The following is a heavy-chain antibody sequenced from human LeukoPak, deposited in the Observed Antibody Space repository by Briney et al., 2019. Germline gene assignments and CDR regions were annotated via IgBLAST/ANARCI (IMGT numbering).Heavy chain of an antibody. V-gene: IGHV1-69*13. CDR1: GYTFTGYY. J-gene: IGHJ5*02. CDR2: IIAIFGTA. D-gene: IGHD2-2*01. CDR3: ARVVTPRYCSSPSCYWKGWFDP. Sequence: SVKVSCKASGYTFTGYYMHWVRQAPGQGLEWMGGIIAIFGTANYAQKFQGRVTITADESTSTAYMELSSLTSEDTAVYYCARVVTPRYCSSPSCYWKGWFDPWGQGTLVTVSS.